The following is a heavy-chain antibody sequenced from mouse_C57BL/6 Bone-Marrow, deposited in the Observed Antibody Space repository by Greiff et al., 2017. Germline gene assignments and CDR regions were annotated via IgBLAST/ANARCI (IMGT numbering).Heavy chain of an antibody. CDR3: ARPAAQALYFDY. Sequence: VQLQQPGAELVKPGASVKMSCKASGYTFTSYWITWVKQRPGQGLEWIGDIYPGSGSTNYNEKFKSKATLTVDTSSSTAYMQLSSLTSEDSAVYYCARPAAQALYFDYWGQGTTLTVSS. J-gene: IGHJ2*01. CDR2: IYPGSGST. D-gene: IGHD3-2*02. CDR1: GYTFTSYW. V-gene: IGHV1-55*01.